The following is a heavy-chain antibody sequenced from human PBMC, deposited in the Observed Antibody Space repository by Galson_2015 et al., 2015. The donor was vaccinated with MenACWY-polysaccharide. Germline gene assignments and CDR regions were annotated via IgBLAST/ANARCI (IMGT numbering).Heavy chain of an antibody. CDR1: GFTFSSYA. V-gene: IGHV3-23*01. CDR2: VSHSGGKT. CDR3: AREGWMGEKNSFSYDSSAFDY. J-gene: IGHJ4*02. D-gene: IGHD3-22*01. Sequence: SLRLSCAASGFTFSSYALTWVRQAPGAGLEWVSSVSHSGGKTYYADSVKGRVTISRDNSKNTLYLQMNTLRAEDTAIYYCAREGWMGEKNSFSYDSSAFDYWGQGILVAVAS.